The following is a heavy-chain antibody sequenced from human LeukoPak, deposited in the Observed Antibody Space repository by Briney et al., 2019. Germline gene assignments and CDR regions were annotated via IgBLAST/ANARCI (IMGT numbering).Heavy chain of an antibody. CDR1: GGSISSSSYY. J-gene: IGHJ6*03. D-gene: IGHD3/OR15-3a*01. CDR2: IYYSGST. Sequence: SETLSLTCTVSGGSISSSSYYWGWIRQPPGKGLEWIGTIYYSGSTYYNPSLKSRVTISVDTSKNQFSLKLSSVTAADTAVYYCARNVDGYYYYYMDVWGKGTTVTISS. V-gene: IGHV4-39*07. CDR3: ARNVDGYYYYYMDV.